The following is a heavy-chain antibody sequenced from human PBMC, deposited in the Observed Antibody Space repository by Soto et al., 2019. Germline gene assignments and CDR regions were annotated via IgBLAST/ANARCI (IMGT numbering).Heavy chain of an antibody. CDR3: AHMRTPVTRDLVFDF. CDR1: GFSLSTSGVG. Sequence: QITLKESGPTLVKPTQTLTLTCTFSGFSLSTSGVGVGWIRQPPGKALEWLGHIYWDDDKRQNPSLKSRVTITRATPKHHGALTLPNLDPFDTAIYYCAHMRTPVTRDLVFDFWGQGALVISSS. J-gene: IGHJ4*02. D-gene: IGHD4-4*01. CDR2: IYWDDDK. V-gene: IGHV2-5*02.